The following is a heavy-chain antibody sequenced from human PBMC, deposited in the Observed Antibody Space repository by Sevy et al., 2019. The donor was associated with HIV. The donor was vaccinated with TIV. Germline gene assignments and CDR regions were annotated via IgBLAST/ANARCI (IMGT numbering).Heavy chain of an antibody. CDR1: GGSISSYY. J-gene: IGHJ4*02. D-gene: IGHD2-15*01. CDR3: ARGHLEATPFDY. Sequence: SETLSLTCTVSGGSISSYYWSWIRQPPGKGLERIGYIYYSGSTKYNPSLKSRVTISVDTSKNQFSLKLSSVTAADTAVYYCARGHLEATPFDYWGQGTLVTVSS. CDR2: IYYSGST. V-gene: IGHV4-59*01.